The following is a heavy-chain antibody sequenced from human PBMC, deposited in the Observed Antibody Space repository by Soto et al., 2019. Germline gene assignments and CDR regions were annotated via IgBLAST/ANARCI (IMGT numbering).Heavy chain of an antibody. Sequence: SEALCLTFTVSGGSISSYYCSWIRLPPGKGLEWIGYIYYSGSTNYNPSLKSRVTISVDTSKNHVSLKLSSVTAADTAVYYCARHEYNSSWAEYFQHWGQGTLVTVSS. CDR2: IYYSGST. V-gene: IGHV4-59*08. D-gene: IGHD6-13*01. J-gene: IGHJ1*01. CDR3: ARHEYNSSWAEYFQH. CDR1: GGSISSYY.